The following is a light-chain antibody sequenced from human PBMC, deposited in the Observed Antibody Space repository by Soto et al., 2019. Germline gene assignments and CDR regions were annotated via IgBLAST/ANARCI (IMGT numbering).Light chain of an antibody. CDR3: QQYRGSPWLT. J-gene: IGKJ5*01. CDR1: QSVRTGS. Sequence: VVLTQSPDTLSLSLGEIATLSCRASQSVRTGSLAWYQQKPGQAPRLLIFGVFSRATGIPDRFSGSGSGTDFSLTISRLEPEDFGVYYCQQYRGSPWLTFGQGTRLQIK. V-gene: IGKV3-20*01. CDR2: GVF.